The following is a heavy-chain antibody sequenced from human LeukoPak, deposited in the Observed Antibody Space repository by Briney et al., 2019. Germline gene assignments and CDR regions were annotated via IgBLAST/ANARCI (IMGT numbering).Heavy chain of an antibody. CDR1: GYTFTTYG. CDR3: ARDGLEAYSYVW. J-gene: IGHJ4*02. CDR2: ISAYNANT. D-gene: IGHD5-18*01. V-gene: IGHV1-18*01. Sequence: ASVKVSWKASGYTFTTYGNSLVGQAPGQGLEWRGWISAYNANTNYPQKLQGRVTMTTDTATSTAYMELRSLRSDDTAVYYCARDGLEAYSYVWWGQGTLVTVSS.